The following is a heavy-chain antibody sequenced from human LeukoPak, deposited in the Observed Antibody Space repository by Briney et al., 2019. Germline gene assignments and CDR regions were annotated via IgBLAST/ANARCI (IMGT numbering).Heavy chain of an antibody. CDR1: GFTFSSYS. V-gene: IGHV3-48*01. D-gene: IGHD3-10*01. CDR3: AKDHRHIWFGELLLGGSAFDI. Sequence: GGSLRLSCAASGFTFSSYSMDWVRQAPGKGLEWVSYISSSSSTIYYADSVKGRFTISRDNAKNSLYLQMNSLRAEDTAVYYCAKDHRHIWFGELLLGGSAFDIWGQGTMVTVSS. J-gene: IGHJ3*02. CDR2: ISSSSSTI.